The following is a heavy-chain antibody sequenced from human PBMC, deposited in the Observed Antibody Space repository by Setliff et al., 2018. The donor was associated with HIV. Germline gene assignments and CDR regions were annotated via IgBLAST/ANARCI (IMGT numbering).Heavy chain of an antibody. J-gene: IGHJ6*02. V-gene: IGHV4-34*01. D-gene: IGHD6-19*01. CDR1: GGSFSGYC. CDR3: ARRPAGAVAGGYGMDV. Sequence: SETLSLTCAVYGGSFSGYCWSWIRQPPGKGLEWIGEMQHSGRTNYNPSLRSRVTMSVDTSKNQFSLKLSSVTAADTAVYYCARRPAGAVAGGYGMDVWGQGTTVTVSS. CDR2: MQHSGRT.